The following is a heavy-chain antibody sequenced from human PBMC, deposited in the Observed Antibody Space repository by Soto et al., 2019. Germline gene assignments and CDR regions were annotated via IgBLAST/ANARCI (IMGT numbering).Heavy chain of an antibody. V-gene: IGHV1-69*13. D-gene: IGHD6-13*01. Sequence: ASVKVSCKASGGTFSSYAISWVRQAPGQGLEWMGGIIPIFGTANYAQKFQGRVTITADESTSTAYMELSSLRSEDTAVYYCARVDSSSQPPTRYGMDVWGQGTTVTVSS. CDR2: IIPIFGTA. CDR3: ARVDSSSQPPTRYGMDV. J-gene: IGHJ6*02. CDR1: GGTFSSYA.